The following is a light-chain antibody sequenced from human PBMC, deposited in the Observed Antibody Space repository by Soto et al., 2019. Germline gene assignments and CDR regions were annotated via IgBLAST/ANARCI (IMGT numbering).Light chain of an antibody. CDR3: QQRSNRPPLT. CDR1: QSVSSY. J-gene: IGKJ4*01. Sequence: EIVLTQSPATLSLSPGERATLSCRASQSVSSYLAWYQQKPGQAPRLLIYDASNRATGIPARFSGSGSGTDFTLPISSLAPEDFAVYYCQQRSNRPPLTFGGGTNVDIK. V-gene: IGKV3-11*01. CDR2: DAS.